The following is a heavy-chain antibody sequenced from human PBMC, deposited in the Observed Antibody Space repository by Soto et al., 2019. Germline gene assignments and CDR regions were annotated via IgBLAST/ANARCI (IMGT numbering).Heavy chain of an antibody. CDR1: GGSISSGGYY. CDR3: ARYFDVDTFRFDP. CDR2: IYNSGST. J-gene: IGHJ5*02. D-gene: IGHD5-18*01. Sequence: LSLTCTVSGGSISSGGYYWTWIRQLPGKGLEWIGYIYNSGSTNYNPSLKSRVTMSLDTSKNQFSLKLSSVTAADTAVYYCARYFDVDTFRFDPWGQGTLVTVSS. V-gene: IGHV4-31*03.